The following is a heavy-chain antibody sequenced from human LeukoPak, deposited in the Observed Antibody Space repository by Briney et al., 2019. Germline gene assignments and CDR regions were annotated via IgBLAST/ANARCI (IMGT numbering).Heavy chain of an antibody. D-gene: IGHD3-22*01. CDR2: ISSGGNT. CDR1: GFTVSRNY. Sequence: GGSLRLACAASGFTVSRNYMSWVRQAPGKGLEWVSVISSGGNTYYTDSVKGRFTISRDNSKNTLYLQMSSLRVEDTTVYYCARNDRGAFDIWGQGTMVTVSS. CDR3: ARNDRGAFDI. V-gene: IGHV3-53*01. J-gene: IGHJ3*02.